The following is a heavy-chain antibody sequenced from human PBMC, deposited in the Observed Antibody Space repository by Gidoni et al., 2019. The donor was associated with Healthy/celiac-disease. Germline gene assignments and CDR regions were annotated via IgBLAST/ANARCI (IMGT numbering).Heavy chain of an antibody. CDR2: NSGSGGST. D-gene: IGHD3-10*01. V-gene: IGHV3-23*01. CDR1: GFTFSSYA. CDR3: AKDRWFLPYFDY. Sequence: EVQLLESGGGLVQPGGSLRLSCAASGFTFSSYAMSWVRQAPGKGLEWVSANSGSGGSTYYADSVKGRFTISRDKSKNTLYLQMNSLRAEDTAVYYCAKDRWFLPYFDYWGQGTLVTGSS. J-gene: IGHJ4*02.